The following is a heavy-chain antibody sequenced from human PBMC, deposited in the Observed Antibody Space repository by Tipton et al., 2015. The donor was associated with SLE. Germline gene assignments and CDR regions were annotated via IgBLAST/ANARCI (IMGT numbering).Heavy chain of an antibody. D-gene: IGHD3-16*01. J-gene: IGHJ4*02. CDR2: IYHSGST. CDR1: GSFIRSGYY. Sequence: TLSLTCSISGSFIRSGYYWGWFRPPPGKGLEGIGSIYHSGSTYNNPFFKSRVTMSVDVSMNQFTLNLRSVTAADTAVYYCARGPGGNWVLDYWGQGTLVT. V-gene: IGHV4-38-2*02. CDR3: ARGPGGNWVLDY.